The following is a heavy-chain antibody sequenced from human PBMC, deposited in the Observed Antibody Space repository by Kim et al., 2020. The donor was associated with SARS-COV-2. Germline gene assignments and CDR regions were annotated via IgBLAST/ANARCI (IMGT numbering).Heavy chain of an antibody. D-gene: IGHD2-21*02. V-gene: IGHV3-7*01. J-gene: IGHJ4*02. CDR3: VSGPRYCGGDCYLYFDY. Sequence: GGSLRLSCAASGFTFSSKWMSWVRQAPGKGPEWVANIKEDGGEKSYVDSVKGQFIISRDNAKNSLYLEMNSLRAEDTAVYYCVSGPRYCGGDCYLYFDYWGQGTLVTVSS. CDR1: GFTFSSKW. CDR2: IKEDGGEK.